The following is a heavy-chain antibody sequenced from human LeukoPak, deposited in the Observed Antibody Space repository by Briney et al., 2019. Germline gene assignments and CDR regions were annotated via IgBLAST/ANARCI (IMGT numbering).Heavy chain of an antibody. CDR2: ISSSSYI. Sequence: PGGSLRLSCAASGFTFSSYSMNWVRQAPGEGLEWVSSISSSSYIYYADSVKGRFTISRDNAKNSLYLQMNSLRAEDTAVYYCAREGYTAMVTSYDYWGQGTLVTVSS. CDR1: GFTFSSYS. V-gene: IGHV3-21*01. D-gene: IGHD5-18*01. CDR3: AREGYTAMVTSYDY. J-gene: IGHJ4*02.